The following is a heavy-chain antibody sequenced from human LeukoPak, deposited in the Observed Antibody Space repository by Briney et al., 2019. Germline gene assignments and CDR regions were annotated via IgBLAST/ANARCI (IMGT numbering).Heavy chain of an antibody. CDR3: ASTCYSSSCGPDY. Sequence: ASVKVSYKASGYTFTGYYMHWVRQAPGQGLEWMGWINPNSGGTNYAQKFQGRVTMTRDTSISTAYMELSRLRSDDTAVYYCASTCYSSSCGPDYWGQGTLVTVSS. CDR2: INPNSGGT. V-gene: IGHV1-2*02. CDR1: GYTFTGYY. D-gene: IGHD6-13*01. J-gene: IGHJ4*02.